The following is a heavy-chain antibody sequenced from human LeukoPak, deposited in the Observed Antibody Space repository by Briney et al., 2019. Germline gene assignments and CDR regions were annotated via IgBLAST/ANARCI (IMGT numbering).Heavy chain of an antibody. CDR2: IYHSGST. Sequence: SETLSLTCTVSGYSISSGYYWGWIRQPPGKGLEWIGGIYHSGSTYYNPSLKSRVTISVDTSKNQFSLKLSSVTAADTAVYYCARSDYGDPRGWFDPWGQGTLVTVSS. J-gene: IGHJ5*02. CDR3: ARSDYGDPRGWFDP. V-gene: IGHV4-38-2*02. D-gene: IGHD4-17*01. CDR1: GYSISSGYY.